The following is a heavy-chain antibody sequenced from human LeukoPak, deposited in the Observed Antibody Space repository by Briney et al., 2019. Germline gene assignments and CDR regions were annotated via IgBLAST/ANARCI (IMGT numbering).Heavy chain of an antibody. V-gene: IGHV1-18*01. CDR3: ASEEREYCGGDCNDAFDI. CDR1: GYTXTSYG. CDR2: VRAYNGNT. D-gene: IGHD2-21*02. J-gene: IGHJ3*02. Sequence: ASVKVSCKASGYTXTSYGISRVRQAPGQGLEWMGWVRAYNGNTNYAQKLQGRVTMTTDTSTSTAYMELRSLRSDDTAVYYCASEEREYCGGDCNDAFDIWGQGTMVTVSS.